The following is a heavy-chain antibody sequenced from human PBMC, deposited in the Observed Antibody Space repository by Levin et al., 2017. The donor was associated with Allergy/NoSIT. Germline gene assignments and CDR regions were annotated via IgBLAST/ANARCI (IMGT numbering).Heavy chain of an antibody. CDR3: ARGGPPNYDYNWGSYRDGYFDY. J-gene: IGHJ4*02. CDR2: IRNKAHGGTT. Sequence: GGSRRLSCTGSGSTFGDYAMSWVRQAPGKGLEWVGFIRNKAHGGTTEYAASVMGRVTISRDDSKSIAYLQMNSLKTEDTAVYFCARGGPPNYDYNWGSYRDGYFDYWGQGTLVTVSS. D-gene: IGHD3-16*02. V-gene: IGHV3-49*04. CDR1: GSTFGDYA.